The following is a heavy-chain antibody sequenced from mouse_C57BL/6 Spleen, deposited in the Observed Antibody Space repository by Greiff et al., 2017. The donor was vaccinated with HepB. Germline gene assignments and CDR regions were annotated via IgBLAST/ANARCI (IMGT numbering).Heavy chain of an antibody. Sequence: EVQVVESGGGLVKPGGSLKLSCAASGFTFSSYAMSWVRQTPEKRLEWVATISDGGSYTYYPDNVKGRFTISRDNAKNNLYLQMSHLKSEDTAMYYCARDGLTGTYFDYWGQGTTLTVSS. CDR3: ARDGLTGTYFDY. D-gene: IGHD4-1*01. V-gene: IGHV5-4*01. CDR1: GFTFSSYA. J-gene: IGHJ2*01. CDR2: ISDGGSYT.